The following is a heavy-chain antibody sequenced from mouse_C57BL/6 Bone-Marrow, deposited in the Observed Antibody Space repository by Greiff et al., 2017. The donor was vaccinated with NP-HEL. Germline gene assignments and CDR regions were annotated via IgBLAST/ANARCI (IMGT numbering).Heavy chain of an antibody. J-gene: IGHJ4*01. CDR2: IYPGSGST. D-gene: IGHD6-5*01. V-gene: IGHV1-55*01. CDR1: GYTFTSYW. CDR3: ARQTLYYYAMDY. Sequence: QVQLQQPGAELVKPGASVKMSCKASGYTFTSYWITWVKQRPGQGLEWIGDIYPGSGSTNYNEKFKSKATLTVDTSSSTAYMQLSSLTSENSAVYYCARQTLYYYAMDYWGQGTSVTVSS.